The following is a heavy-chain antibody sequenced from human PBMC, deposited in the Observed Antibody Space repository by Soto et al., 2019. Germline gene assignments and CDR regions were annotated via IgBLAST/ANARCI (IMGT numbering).Heavy chain of an antibody. CDR2: IKQDGSEK. J-gene: IGHJ6*03. CDR3: ARGSGPYYDFWSGYYSYYYMDV. CDR1: GFTFSSYW. Sequence: GESLKISCAASGFTFSSYWMSWVRQAPGKGLEWVANIKQDGSEKYYVDSVKGRFTISRDNAKNSLYLQMNSLRAEDTAVYYCARGSGPYYDFWSGYYSYYYMDVWGKGTTVTVSS. V-gene: IGHV3-7*01. D-gene: IGHD3-3*01.